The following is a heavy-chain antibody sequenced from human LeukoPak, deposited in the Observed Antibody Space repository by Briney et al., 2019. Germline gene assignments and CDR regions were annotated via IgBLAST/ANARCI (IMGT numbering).Heavy chain of an antibody. CDR1: GYTFTSYY. CDR2: INPSGGST. D-gene: IGHD2-2*01. CDR3: ARELRECSSTSCPGSFDI. Sequence: ASVKVSCKASGYTFTSYYMQWVRQAPGQGLEWMGIINPSGGSTSYAQKFQGRVTMTRDTSTSTVYMELSSLRSEDTAVYYCARELRECSSTSCPGSFDIWGQGTMVTVSS. J-gene: IGHJ3*02. V-gene: IGHV1-46*01.